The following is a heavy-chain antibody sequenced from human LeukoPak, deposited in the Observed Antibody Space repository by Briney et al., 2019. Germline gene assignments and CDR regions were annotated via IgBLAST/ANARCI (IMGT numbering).Heavy chain of an antibody. CDR2: IYYSGST. J-gene: IGHJ5*02. CDR1: GGSISSGDYY. Sequence: PSETLSLTCTVSGGSISSGDYYWSWIRQPPGKGLEWIGYIYYSGSTYYNPSLKSRVTISVDTSKNQFSLKLSSVTAADTAVYYCARGKGESVYDFWSGYNWFDPWGQGTLVTVSS. V-gene: IGHV4-30-4*01. D-gene: IGHD3-3*01. CDR3: ARGKGESVYDFWSGYNWFDP.